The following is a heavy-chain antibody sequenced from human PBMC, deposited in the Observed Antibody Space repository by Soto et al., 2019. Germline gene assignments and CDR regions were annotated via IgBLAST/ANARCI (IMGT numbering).Heavy chain of an antibody. D-gene: IGHD2-15*01. Sequence: GGSMRLSCSASGIPFSSYPMSWDRQDPGKGLEGVSAISGSGGSTYYADSVKGRFTISGDNSKNTLYRQMNSLGAEDTAVYYRSKGVVYVAWLNNNVRDSGGQGTRVTFS. CDR3: SKGVVYVAWLNNNVRDS. CDR1: GIPFSSYP. J-gene: IGHJ6*02. V-gene: IGHV3-23*01. CDR2: ISGSGGST.